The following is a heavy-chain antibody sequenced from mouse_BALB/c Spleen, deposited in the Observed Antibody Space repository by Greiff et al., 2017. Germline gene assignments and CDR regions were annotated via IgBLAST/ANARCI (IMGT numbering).Heavy chain of an antibody. J-gene: IGHJ4*01. V-gene: IGHV1-63*02. D-gene: IGHD1-1*01. CDR3: ARGGRPYAMDY. CDR2: IYPGGGYT. CDR1: GYTFTNYW. Sequence: QVQLKQSGAELVSPGTSVKISCKASGYTFTNYWLGWVKQRPGHGLEWIGDIYPGGGYTNYNEKFKGKATLTADTSSSTAYMQLSSLTSEDSAVYFCARGGRPYAMDYWGQGTSVTVSS.